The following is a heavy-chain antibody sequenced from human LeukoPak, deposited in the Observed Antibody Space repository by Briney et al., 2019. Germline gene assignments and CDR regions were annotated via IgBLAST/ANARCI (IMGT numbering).Heavy chain of an antibody. CDR3: ATYSSLNRREFQY. V-gene: IGHV3-30-3*01. J-gene: IGHJ1*01. CDR1: GFTFSSYA. Sequence: GGSLRLSCAASGFTFSSYAMHWVRQAPGKGLEWVAVISYDGSNKCYADSVKGRFTISRDNAKNSLYLQMNSLRAEDTAVYYCATYSSLNRREFQYWGQGTLLTVSS. CDR2: ISYDGSNK. D-gene: IGHD3-22*01.